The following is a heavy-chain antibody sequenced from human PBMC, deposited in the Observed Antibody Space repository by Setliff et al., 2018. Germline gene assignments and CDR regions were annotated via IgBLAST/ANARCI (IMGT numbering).Heavy chain of an antibody. D-gene: IGHD3-3*01. Sequence: ASVKVSCKASGYTFTSYDINWVRQATGQGLEWMEWMNPNSGNTGYAQKFQGRVTMTRNTSISTAYMDLSSLRFEDTAVYYCARAQSWSGGPYYFDNWGQGTLVTVSS. CDR1: GYTFTSYD. J-gene: IGHJ4*02. CDR2: MNPNSGNT. V-gene: IGHV1-8*02. CDR3: ARAQSWSGGPYYFDN.